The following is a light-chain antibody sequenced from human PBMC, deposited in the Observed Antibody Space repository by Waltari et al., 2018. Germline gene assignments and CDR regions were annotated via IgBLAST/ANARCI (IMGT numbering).Light chain of an antibody. CDR2: VNS. Sequence: QSVLTQPPSVSGAPGQRVTISCTGTTSNIGAGYAVYWYQQLPGTVPKLLIFVNSNRPSGFPDRFAGSKSGTAASLVITGLQAEDEADYYCQSYDSSLSGKVFGGGTKLTVL. J-gene: IGLJ2*01. V-gene: IGLV1-40*01. CDR3: QSYDSSLSGKV. CDR1: TSNIGAGYA.